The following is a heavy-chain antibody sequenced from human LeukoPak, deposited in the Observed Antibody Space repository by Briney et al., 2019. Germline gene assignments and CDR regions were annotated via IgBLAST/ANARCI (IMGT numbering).Heavy chain of an antibody. D-gene: IGHD1-26*01. CDR3: IKDMGFDLLKDAFDL. Sequence: GGSLRLSCAASGFSLDDYAMHWVRQAPGQGLEGVSSISWDGRNMAYAASVKGRFTISRDNPHNSLYLQMYSLKIEDTAFYYCIKDMGFDLLKDAFDLWGQGMLVTVSS. J-gene: IGHJ3*01. CDR1: GFSLDDYA. V-gene: IGHV3-9*01. CDR2: ISWDGRNM.